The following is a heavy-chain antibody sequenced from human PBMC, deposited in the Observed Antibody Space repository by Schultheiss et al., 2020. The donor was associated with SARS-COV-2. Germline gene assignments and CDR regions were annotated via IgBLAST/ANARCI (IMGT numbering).Heavy chain of an antibody. CDR2: IYSGGST. CDR1: GFTVSSNY. Sequence: GGSLRLSCAASGFTVSSNYMSWVRQAPGKGLEWVSVIYSGGSTYYADSVKGRFTISRDNSKNTLYLQMNSLRAEDTAVYYCAKDLSGYDYLSYYGMDVWGQGTTVTVSS. V-gene: IGHV3-66*01. D-gene: IGHD5-12*01. CDR3: AKDLSGYDYLSYYGMDV. J-gene: IGHJ6*02.